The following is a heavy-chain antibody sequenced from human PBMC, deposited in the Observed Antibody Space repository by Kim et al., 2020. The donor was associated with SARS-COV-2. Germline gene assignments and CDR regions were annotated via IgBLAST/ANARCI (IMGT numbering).Heavy chain of an antibody. CDR1: GFTFSSYS. V-gene: IGHV3-21*01. CDR2: ISSSSSYI. Sequence: GGSLRLSCAASGFTFSSYSMNWVRQAPGKGLEWVSSISSSSSYIYYADSVKGRFTISRDNAKNSLYLQMNSLRAEDTAVYYCARAPRNDQRKIDYWGQGTLVTVSS. J-gene: IGHJ4*02. D-gene: IGHD1-1*01. CDR3: ARAPRNDQRKIDY.